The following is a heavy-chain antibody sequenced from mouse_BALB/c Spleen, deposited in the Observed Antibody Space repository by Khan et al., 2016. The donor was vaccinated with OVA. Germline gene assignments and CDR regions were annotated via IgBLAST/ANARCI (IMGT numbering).Heavy chain of an antibody. Sequence: EVELVESGGGLVQPGGSRKLSCAASGFTFSDYGMAWIRQGPGKGPEWITFISSLAYNFYYADTVTGRFTITRENATNTLYLELNSLRSEDTAICYCARGGTGGFAYWGQGTLVTVSA. CDR2: ISSLAYNF. CDR1: GFTFSDYG. V-gene: IGHV5-15*02. D-gene: IGHD3-1*01. J-gene: IGHJ3*01. CDR3: ARGGTGGFAY.